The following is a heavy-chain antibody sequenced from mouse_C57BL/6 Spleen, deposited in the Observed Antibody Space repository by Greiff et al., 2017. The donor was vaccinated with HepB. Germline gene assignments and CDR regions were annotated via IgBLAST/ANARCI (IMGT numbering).Heavy chain of an antibody. CDR3: AMDSSGYVVYFDY. CDR2: IHPSDSDT. V-gene: IGHV1-74*01. Sequence: QVQLKQPGAELVKPGASVKVSCKASGYTFTSYWMHWVKQRPGQGLEWIGRIHPSDSDTNYNQKFKGKATLTVDKSSSTAYMQLSSLTSEDSAVYYCAMDSSGYVVYFDYWGQGTTLTVSS. D-gene: IGHD3-2*02. CDR1: GYTFTSYW. J-gene: IGHJ2*01.